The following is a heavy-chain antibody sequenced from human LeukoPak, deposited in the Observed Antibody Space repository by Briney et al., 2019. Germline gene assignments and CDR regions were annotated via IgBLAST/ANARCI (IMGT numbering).Heavy chain of an antibody. D-gene: IGHD2-15*01. CDR3: ARGYCSGGSCYGGDY. CDR1: GFTFSSYA. Sequence: GGSLRLSCSASGFTFSSYAMHWVRQAPGKGLEYVSAISSNGGSTYYADSVKGRFTISRDNSKNTLYLQMSSLRAEDTAVYYCARGYCSGGSCYGGDYWGQGTLVTVSS. CDR2: ISSNGGST. V-gene: IGHV3-64D*09. J-gene: IGHJ4*02.